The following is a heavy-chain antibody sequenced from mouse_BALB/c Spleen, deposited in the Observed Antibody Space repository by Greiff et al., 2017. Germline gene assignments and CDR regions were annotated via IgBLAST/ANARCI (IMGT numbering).Heavy chain of an antibody. J-gene: IGHJ3*01. D-gene: IGHD1-1*01. V-gene: IGHV1-15*01. Sequence: QVQLQQSGAELVRPGASVTLSCKASGYTFTDYEMHWVKQTPVHGLEWIGAIDPETGGTAYNQKFKGKATLTADKSSSTAYMELRSLTSEDSAVYYCTRYYYGSSAWLAYWGQGTLVTVAA. CDR2: IDPETGGT. CDR1: GYTFTDYE. CDR3: TRYYYGSSAWLAY.